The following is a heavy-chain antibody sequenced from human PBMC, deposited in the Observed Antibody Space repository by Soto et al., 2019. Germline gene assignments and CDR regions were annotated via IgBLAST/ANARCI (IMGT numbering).Heavy chain of an antibody. J-gene: IGHJ4*02. D-gene: IGHD2-15*01. Sequence: QLQLQESGSGLVKPSQTLSLTCAVSGGSISSGGYFWSWIRQPPGKGLEWIGYIYHSGSTYYNPSRNRRVTTSVDRSKHQLSLKLGSVTAADTAVYYCARGQVVAAPHWGQGTLVTVSS. CDR1: GGSISSGGYF. CDR3: ARGQVVAAPH. V-gene: IGHV4-30-2*01. CDR2: IYHSGST.